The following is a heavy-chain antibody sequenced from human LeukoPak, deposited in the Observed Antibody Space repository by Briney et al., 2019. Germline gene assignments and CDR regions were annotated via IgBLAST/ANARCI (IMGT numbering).Heavy chain of an antibody. D-gene: IGHD2-2*01. J-gene: IGHJ5*02. Sequence: SETLSLTCTVSGCTISSYYWSWIRQPPGKGLEWIGYTYYSGSTTYNPSLESRVTISVDTSKNQFSLKLSSVTAADTAVYYCARLVSSWFDPWGQGTLVTVSS. V-gene: IGHV4-59*08. CDR3: ARLVSSWFDP. CDR2: TYYSGST. CDR1: GCTISSYY.